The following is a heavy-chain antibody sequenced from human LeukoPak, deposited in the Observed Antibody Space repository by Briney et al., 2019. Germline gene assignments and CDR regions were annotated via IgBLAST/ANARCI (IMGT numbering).Heavy chain of an antibody. CDR1: GFTFSSYA. Sequence: PGGSLRLSCAASGFTFSSYAMSWVRQAPGKGLEWVSAISGSGDSTYYADSVKGRFTISRDNSKNTPYLQMNSLRAEDTAVYYCAKAIDGAAVAAHFDYWGQGTLVTVSS. CDR2: ISGSGDST. D-gene: IGHD6-19*01. V-gene: IGHV3-23*01. J-gene: IGHJ4*02. CDR3: AKAIDGAAVAAHFDY.